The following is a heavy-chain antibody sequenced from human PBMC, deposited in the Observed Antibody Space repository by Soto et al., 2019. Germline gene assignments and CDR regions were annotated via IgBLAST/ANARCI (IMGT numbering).Heavy chain of an antibody. Sequence: SETLSLTCTVSGGSISSYYWSWIRQPPGKGLEWIGYIYYSGSTNYNPSLKSRVTISVDTSKNQFSLKLSSVTAADTAVYYCAREVQGWYQLPLGSHYYYMDVWGKGTTVTVSS. CDR2: IYYSGST. J-gene: IGHJ6*03. CDR3: AREVQGWYQLPLGSHYYYMDV. D-gene: IGHD2-2*01. V-gene: IGHV4-59*01. CDR1: GGSISSYY.